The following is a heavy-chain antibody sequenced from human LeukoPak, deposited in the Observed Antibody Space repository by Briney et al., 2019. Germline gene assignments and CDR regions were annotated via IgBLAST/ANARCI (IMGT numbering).Heavy chain of an antibody. D-gene: IGHD3-3*01. V-gene: IGHV3-23*01. CDR3: AKDPLARLRFLEWLLFDY. J-gene: IGHJ4*02. CDR1: GFTFSSYA. CDR2: ISGSGGST. Sequence: GGSLRLSCAASGFTFSSYAMSWVRQAPGKGLEWVSAISGSGGSTYYADSVKGRFTISRDNSKNTLYLQMNSLRAEDTAVYYCAKDPLARLRFLEWLLFDYWGQGTLVTVSS.